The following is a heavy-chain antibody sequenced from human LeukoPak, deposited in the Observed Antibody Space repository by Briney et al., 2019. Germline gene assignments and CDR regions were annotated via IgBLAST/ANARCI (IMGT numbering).Heavy chain of an antibody. CDR1: GGSISSYY. CDR3: ARGYSSSSSSLYYYYMDV. J-gene: IGHJ6*03. CDR2: IYYSGTT. V-gene: IGHV4-59*08. Sequence: SETLSLTCTVSGGSISSYYWSWIRQPPGKGLEWIGYIYYSGTTNYNPSLKSRVTISVDTSKKEISLKLSSVTAADTAVYYCARGYSSSSSSLYYYYMDVWGRGATVTVSS. D-gene: IGHD6-6*01.